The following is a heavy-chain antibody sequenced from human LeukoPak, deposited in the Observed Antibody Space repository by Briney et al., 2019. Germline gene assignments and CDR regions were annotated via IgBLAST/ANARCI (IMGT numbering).Heavy chain of an antibody. CDR1: GFTFSSYG. CDR3: ARMAKYSSSEDAFDI. Sequence: GRSLRLSCAASGFTFSSYGMHWVRQAPGKGLEWVAVIWYDGSNKYYADSVKGRFTISRDNSKNTLYLQMNSLRAEDTAVYYCARMAKYSSSEDAFDIWGQGTMDTVSS. V-gene: IGHV3-33*01. CDR2: IWYDGSNK. D-gene: IGHD6-6*01. J-gene: IGHJ3*02.